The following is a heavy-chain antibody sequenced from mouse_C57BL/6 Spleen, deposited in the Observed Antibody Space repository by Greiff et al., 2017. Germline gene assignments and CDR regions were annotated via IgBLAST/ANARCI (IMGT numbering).Heavy chain of an antibody. CDR3: ARQDYYGSSHWYFDV. CDR2: IHPNSGST. Sequence: QVQLKQSGAELVKPGASVKLSCKASGYTFTSYWMHWVKQRPGQGLEWIGMIHPNSGSTNYNEKFKSKATLTVDKSSSTAYMQLSSLTSEDSAVYYCARQDYYGSSHWYFDVWGTGTTVTVSS. J-gene: IGHJ1*03. V-gene: IGHV1-64*01. D-gene: IGHD1-1*01. CDR1: GYTFTSYW.